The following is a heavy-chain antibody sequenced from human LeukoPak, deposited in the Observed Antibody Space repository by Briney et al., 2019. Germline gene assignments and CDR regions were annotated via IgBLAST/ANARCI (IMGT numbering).Heavy chain of an antibody. Sequence: GGSLRLSCEASGFAFNSHSMYWVRQAPGKGLEWVASISSSTTFMYYADSVKGRFTVARDNAKNSLYLQMNSLRAEDTAVYYCARAGSGNYYYFDYWGQGTLVTVSS. CDR2: ISSSTTFM. CDR1: GFAFNSHS. CDR3: ARAGSGNYYYFDY. J-gene: IGHJ4*02. D-gene: IGHD3-10*01. V-gene: IGHV3-21*01.